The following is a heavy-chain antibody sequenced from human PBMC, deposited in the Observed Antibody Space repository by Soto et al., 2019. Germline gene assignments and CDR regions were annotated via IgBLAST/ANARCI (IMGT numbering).Heavy chain of an antibody. CDR2: IIPIFGTA. V-gene: IGHV1-69*06. CDR3: ARDQIEAAAGIRYYYGMDV. Sequence: GASVKVSCKASGGTFSSYAISWVLQAPGQGLEWMGGIIPIFGTANYAQKFQGRVTITADKSTSTAYMELSSLRSEDTAVYYCARDQIEAAAGIRYYYGMDVWGQGTTVTVSS. D-gene: IGHD6-13*01. CDR1: GGTFSSYA. J-gene: IGHJ6*02.